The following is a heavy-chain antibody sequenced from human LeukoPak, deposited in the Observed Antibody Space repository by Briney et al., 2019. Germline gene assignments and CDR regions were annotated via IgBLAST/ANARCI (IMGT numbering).Heavy chain of an antibody. CDR1: GFTFSNYW. D-gene: IGHD2-21*02. V-gene: IGHV3-7*01. J-gene: IGHJ4*02. CDR3: AKVPRDSDCY. Sequence: GGSLRLSCAASGFTFSNYWMSWVRQAPGKGLEWVANIKEDGSIEDYVDSVKGRFTVSRDNAKNSLYLQMNSLRAEDTAVYYCAKVPRDSDCYWGQGTLVTVSS. CDR2: IKEDGSIE.